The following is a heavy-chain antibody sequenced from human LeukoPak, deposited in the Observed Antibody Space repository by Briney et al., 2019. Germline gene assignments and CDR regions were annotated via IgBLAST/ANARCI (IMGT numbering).Heavy chain of an antibody. CDR2: VYYNGIT. J-gene: IGHJ4*02. CDR1: GGSISSYY. D-gene: IGHD1/OR15-1a*01. CDR3: VSQLGGTTFH. V-gene: IGHV4-59*01. Sequence: SETLSLTCTVSGGSISSYYWSWIRQPPGNGLEWIGYVYYNGITNYNPSLKSRVSISLDTSKNQFSLRLNSVTAAETAVYYCVSQLGGTTFHWGQGTLVTVSS.